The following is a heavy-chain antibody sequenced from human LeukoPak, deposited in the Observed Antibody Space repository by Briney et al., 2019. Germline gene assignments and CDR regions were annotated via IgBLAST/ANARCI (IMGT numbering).Heavy chain of an antibody. V-gene: IGHV4-4*09. Sequence: SETLSLACTVSGGSISGYYWSWIRQPPGKGLEWIGYIYTSGSTNYNPSLKSRVTISVDTSKNQFSLKLSSVTAADTAVYYCARHNYGSEIDYYYYMDVWGKGTTVTVSS. J-gene: IGHJ6*03. CDR3: ARHNYGSEIDYYYYMDV. CDR1: GGSISGYY. D-gene: IGHD3-10*01. CDR2: IYTSGST.